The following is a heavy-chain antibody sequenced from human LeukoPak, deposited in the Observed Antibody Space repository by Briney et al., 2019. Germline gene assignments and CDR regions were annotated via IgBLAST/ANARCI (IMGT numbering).Heavy chain of an antibody. CDR1: GFTFSSYA. V-gene: IGHV3-23*01. J-gene: IGHJ4*02. D-gene: IGHD2-2*01. CDR2: ISGSGGST. CDR3: AKDKVVVSITFGRFDY. Sequence: GGSLRLSCAASGFTFSSYAMSWVRQAPGKGLEWVSGISGSGGSTYYADSVKGRFTISRDNSKNTLYLQMNSLRAEDTAVYYCAKDKVVVSITFGRFDYWGQGTLVTVSS.